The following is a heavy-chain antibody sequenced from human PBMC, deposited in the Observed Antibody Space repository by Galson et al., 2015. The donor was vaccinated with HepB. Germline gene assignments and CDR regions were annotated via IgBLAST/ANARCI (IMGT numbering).Heavy chain of an antibody. D-gene: IGHD3-9*01. CDR1: GYTFTSYA. CDR3: ARDPIAYYDILTGYLNYFDY. V-gene: IGHV7-4-1*02. CDR2: INTNTGNP. Sequence: SVKVSCKASGYTFTSYAMNWVRQAPGQGLEWMGWINTNTGNPTYAQGFTGRFVFSLDTSVSTAYLQISSLKAEDTAVYYCARDPIAYYDILTGYLNYFDYWGQGTLVTVSS. J-gene: IGHJ4*02.